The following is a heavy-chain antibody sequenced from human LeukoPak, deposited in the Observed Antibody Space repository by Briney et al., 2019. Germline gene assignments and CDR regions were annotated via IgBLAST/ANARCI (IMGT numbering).Heavy chain of an antibody. Sequence: SETLSLTCTVSGGSTSSYYWSWIRQPPGKGLEWIGFIYYSGSTNYNPSLKSRVTISVDTSKNQSSLKLSSVTAADTAVYYCATSLDEQTYYGMDVWGQGTTVTVSS. D-gene: IGHD5-24*01. CDR2: IYYSGST. V-gene: IGHV4-59*01. CDR1: GGSTSSYY. J-gene: IGHJ6*02. CDR3: ATSLDEQTYYGMDV.